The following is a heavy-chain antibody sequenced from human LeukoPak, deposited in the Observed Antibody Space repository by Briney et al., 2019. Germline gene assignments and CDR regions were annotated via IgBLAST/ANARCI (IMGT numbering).Heavy chain of an antibody. CDR1: GYSITSGHY. V-gene: IGHV4-38-2*02. CDR2: IYHSGIT. Sequence: SETLSLTCTVSGYSITSGHYWGWIRQPPGKGLEWIGIIYHSGITYYNPSLKSRVTLSVDTSKNQFSLKLSSVTAADTAVYYCARRSSYEDFDYWDQGTLVTVSS. D-gene: IGHD5-18*01. CDR3: ARRSSYEDFDY. J-gene: IGHJ4*02.